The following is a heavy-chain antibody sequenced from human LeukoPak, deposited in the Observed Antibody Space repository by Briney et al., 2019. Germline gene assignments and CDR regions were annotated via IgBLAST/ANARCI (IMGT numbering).Heavy chain of an antibody. J-gene: IGHJ6*03. CDR2: IRYDGSNK. D-gene: IGHD3-10*01. CDR1: GFTFSSYG. CDR3: AKEYGSGRGKKNYYYYMDV. Sequence: PGGSLRLSCAASGFTFSSYGMHWVRQAPGKGLEWVAFIRYDGSNKYYADSVKGRFTISRDNAKNTLYLQMNSLRAEDTAVYYCAKEYGSGRGKKNYYYYMDVWGKGTTVTISS. V-gene: IGHV3-30*02.